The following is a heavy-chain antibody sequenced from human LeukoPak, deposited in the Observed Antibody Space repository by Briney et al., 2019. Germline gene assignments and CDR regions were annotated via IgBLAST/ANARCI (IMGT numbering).Heavy chain of an antibody. Sequence: ASVKVSCKASGYTFTSYYMHWVRQAPGQGLEWMGIINPSGGSTSYAQKFQGRVTMTEDTSTDTAYMELSSLRSEDTAVYYCARDIRYSSSWYAGGNDYWGQGTLVTVSS. CDR1: GYTFTSYY. V-gene: IGHV1-46*01. J-gene: IGHJ4*02. D-gene: IGHD6-13*01. CDR2: INPSGGST. CDR3: ARDIRYSSSWYAGGNDY.